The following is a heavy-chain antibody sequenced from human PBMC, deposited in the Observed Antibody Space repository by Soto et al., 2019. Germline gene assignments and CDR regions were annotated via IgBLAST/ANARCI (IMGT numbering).Heavy chain of an antibody. V-gene: IGHV3-15*01. CDR2: IKSKVDRGTA. D-gene: IGHD3-16*01. Sequence: PGGSLTLSCAASGFTFTNAWMSWVRQAPGKGLEWVGRIKSKVDRGTADYIAPVNGRFTISRDDSTNTLYLQMNSLKTEDTAVYYCVTGDMGLSDAFDVWGQGTMVTVSS. CDR1: GFTFTNAW. CDR3: VTGDMGLSDAFDV. J-gene: IGHJ3*01.